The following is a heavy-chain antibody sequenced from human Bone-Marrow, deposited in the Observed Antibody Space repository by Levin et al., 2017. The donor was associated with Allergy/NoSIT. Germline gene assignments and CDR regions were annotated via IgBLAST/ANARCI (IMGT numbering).Heavy chain of an antibody. Sequence: GGSLRLSCAASGFSFSTSTMAWVRQTPGQGLEWVSSISGGGTKTYYADSVKGRFTISRDNSGNTLHLQMDSLRAGDTAKYYCAQVASVTSFYAPAEYFEHWGQGSLVTVSS. CDR2: ISGGGTKT. CDR3: AQVASVTSFYAPAEYFEH. J-gene: IGHJ1*01. CDR1: GFSFSTST. V-gene: IGHV3-23*01. D-gene: IGHD2/OR15-2a*01.